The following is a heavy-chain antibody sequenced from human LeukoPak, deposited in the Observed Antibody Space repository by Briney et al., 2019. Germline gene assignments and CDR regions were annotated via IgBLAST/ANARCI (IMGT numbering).Heavy chain of an antibody. CDR2: IYHSGST. D-gene: IGHD4-17*01. CDR3: AREREGPYGYLDY. Sequence: SETLSLTCTVSGVSISSYYWGWIRQPPGKGLEWIGSIYHSGSTYYNPSLKSRVTISVDTSKNQFSLRLSSVTAADTAVYYCAREREGPYGYLDYWGQGTLVTVSS. CDR1: GVSISSYY. V-gene: IGHV4-38-2*02. J-gene: IGHJ4*02.